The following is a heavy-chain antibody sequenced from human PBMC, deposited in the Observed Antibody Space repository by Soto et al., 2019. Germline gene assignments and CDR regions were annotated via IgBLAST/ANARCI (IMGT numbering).Heavy chain of an antibody. CDR2: INPSGGST. J-gene: IGHJ4*02. CDR1: GYTVTSYY. D-gene: IGHD6-19*01. V-gene: IGHV1-46*03. CDR3: ARGSYSSGWYDY. Sequence: ASVKVSCKAPGYTVTSYYMHGVRQAPGQGLEWMGIINPSGGSTSYAQKFQGRVTMTRDTSTSTVYMELSSLRSEDTAVYYCARGSYSSGWYDYWGQGTLVTVSS.